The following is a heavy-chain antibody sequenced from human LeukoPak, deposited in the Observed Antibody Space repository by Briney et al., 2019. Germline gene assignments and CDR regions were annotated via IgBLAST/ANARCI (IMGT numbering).Heavy chain of an antibody. CDR2: ISGSGDST. CDR1: GFTFRSYA. V-gene: IGHV3-23*01. J-gene: IGHJ6*02. Sequence: GGSLRLSCAASGFTFRSYAISWVRQAPGKGLEWVSVISGSGDSTYYADSVKGRFTISRDNSKNTLYLQMNTLRAEDTAVYYCAREYVVVTTTPVRGVKRAVNHYYGTDVWGQGTTVTVSS. D-gene: IGHD2-21*02. CDR3: AREYVVVTTTPVRGVKRAVNHYYGTDV.